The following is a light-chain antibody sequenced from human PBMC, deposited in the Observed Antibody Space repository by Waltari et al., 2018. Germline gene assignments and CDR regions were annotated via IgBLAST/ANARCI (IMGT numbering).Light chain of an antibody. Sequence: DIVMTQSPDSLAVSLGERATINCKSRQSVLYSSNNKNYLAWYQQKPGQPPKLLIYWASTRESGVPDRFSGSGSGTDFTLTISSLQAEDVGVYYCQQYYSSWTFGQGTKVEIK. CDR2: WAS. J-gene: IGKJ1*01. CDR1: QSVLYSSNNKNY. V-gene: IGKV4-1*01. CDR3: QQYYSSWT.